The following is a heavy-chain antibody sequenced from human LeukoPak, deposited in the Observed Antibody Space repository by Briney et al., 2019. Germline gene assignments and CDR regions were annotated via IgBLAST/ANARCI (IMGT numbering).Heavy chain of an antibody. V-gene: IGHV3-7*01. CDR1: GFTFSSYW. J-gene: IGHJ4*02. Sequence: PGGSLRLSCGASGFTFSSYWMSWVRQAPGKELEWVANIEQDGSAKYYVDSVKGRFTISRDNAKNSLYLQMNSLRAEDTAVYYCARGYDYGGIYWGQGTLVTVSS. D-gene: IGHD4-23*01. CDR2: IEQDGSAK. CDR3: ARGYDYGGIY.